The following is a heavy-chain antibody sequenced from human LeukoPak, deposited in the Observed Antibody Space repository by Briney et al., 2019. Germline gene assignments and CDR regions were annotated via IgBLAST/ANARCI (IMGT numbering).Heavy chain of an antibody. CDR1: GFTFSSYG. CDR2: IRYDGSNK. Sequence: GGSLRLSCAASGFTFSSYGMHWVRQAPGKGLEWVAFIRYDGSNKYYADSVKSRFTISRDNSKNTLYLQMNSLRAEDTAVYYCAKGIVGATGRGYYFDYWGQGTLVTVSS. CDR3: AKGIVGATGRGYYFDY. D-gene: IGHD1-26*01. V-gene: IGHV3-30*02. J-gene: IGHJ4*02.